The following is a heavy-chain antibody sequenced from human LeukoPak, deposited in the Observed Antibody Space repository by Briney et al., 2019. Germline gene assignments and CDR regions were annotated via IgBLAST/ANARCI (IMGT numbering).Heavy chain of an antibody. D-gene: IGHD4-23*01. V-gene: IGHV4-61*01. CDR1: GGSVSSGSYY. CDR3: ARATVVTPSHWFDP. Sequence: SETLSLTCTVSGGSVSSGSYYRSWIRQPPGKGLEWIGYIYYSGSTNYNPSLKSRVTISVDTSKNQFSLKLSSVTAADTAVYYCARATVVTPSHWFDPWGQGTLVTVSS. J-gene: IGHJ5*02. CDR2: IYYSGST.